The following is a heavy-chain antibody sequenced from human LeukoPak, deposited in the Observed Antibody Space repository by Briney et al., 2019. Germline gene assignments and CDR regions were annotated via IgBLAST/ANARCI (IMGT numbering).Heavy chain of an antibody. CDR1: GYTFTSYD. CDR3: ARLHSSSWYLYYFDY. CDR2: MNPNSGNT. V-gene: IGHV1-8*03. D-gene: IGHD6-13*01. J-gene: IGHJ4*02. Sequence: ASVKVSCKASGYTFTSYDINWVRQATGQGLEWMGWMNPNSGNTGYAQKFQGRVTITRNTSISTAYMELSSLRSEVTAVYYCARLHSSSWYLYYFDYWGQGTLVTVSS.